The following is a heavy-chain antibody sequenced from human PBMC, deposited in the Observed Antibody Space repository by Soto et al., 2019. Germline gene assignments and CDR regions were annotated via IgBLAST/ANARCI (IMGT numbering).Heavy chain of an antibody. V-gene: IGHV3-30*18. CDR2: MSYDGNKK. J-gene: IGHJ4*02. D-gene: IGHD5-18*01. Sequence: QVQLVESGGGVVQPGRSLRLSCAVSGFTLSSYGIHWVRQAPGKGLEWVVFMSYDGNKKYYADSVKGRFTISRDNSKNTLYLQMDSLRAEDTAVYYCAKGLSVIQEWIIDGHWGQGTQVTVSS. CDR3: AKGLSVIQEWIIDGH. CDR1: GFTLSSYG.